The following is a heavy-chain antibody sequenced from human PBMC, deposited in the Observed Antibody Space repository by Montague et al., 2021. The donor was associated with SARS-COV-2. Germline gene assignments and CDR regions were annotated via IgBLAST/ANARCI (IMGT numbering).Heavy chain of an antibody. Sequence: SETLSLTCTVSGYSISSGYYWGWIRQPPGKGLEWIGSIYHSGSTYYNPSLKSRVTISADTSKNQFSLKLSSVTAADTAVYYSWGGVGAPYYYYGMDVWGQGTTVTVSS. J-gene: IGHJ6*02. CDR3: WGGVGAPYYYYGMDV. CDR1: GYSISSGYY. CDR2: IYHSGST. V-gene: IGHV4-38-2*02. D-gene: IGHD1-26*01.